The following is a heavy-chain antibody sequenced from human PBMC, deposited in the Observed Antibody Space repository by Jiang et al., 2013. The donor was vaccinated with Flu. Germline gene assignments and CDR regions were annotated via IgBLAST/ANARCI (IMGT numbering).Heavy chain of an antibody. CDR3: ATDVRVDTVQGRDFQQ. D-gene: IGHD5-18*01. Sequence: LEWVGRIKSDTDGRTIHYAAPVRGRFSISRDDSEDKVYLQMDSLTTEDTAVYYCATDVRVDTVQGRDFQQWGQGTLVTVSS. V-gene: IGHV3-15*01. CDR2: IKSDTDGRTI. J-gene: IGHJ1*01.